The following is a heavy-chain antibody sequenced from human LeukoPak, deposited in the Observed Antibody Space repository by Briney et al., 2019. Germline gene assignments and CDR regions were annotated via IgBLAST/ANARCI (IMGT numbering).Heavy chain of an antibody. Sequence: GASVKVSCKASGYTFTSYGISWVRQAPGQGLEWMGWISAYNGNTNYAQKFQGRVTMTRDTSTSTVYMELSSLRSEDTAVYYCARMPVGATFGTFDYWGQGTLVTVSS. V-gene: IGHV1-18*01. J-gene: IGHJ4*02. D-gene: IGHD1-26*01. CDR3: ARMPVGATFGTFDY. CDR1: GYTFTSYG. CDR2: ISAYNGNT.